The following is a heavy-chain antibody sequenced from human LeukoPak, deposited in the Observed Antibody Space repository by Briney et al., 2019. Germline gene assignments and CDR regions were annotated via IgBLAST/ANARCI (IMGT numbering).Heavy chain of an antibody. D-gene: IGHD6-13*01. CDR1: GFTFSSYG. CDR3: ACSIAAAGTHFSFDY. Sequence: GGSLRLSCAASGFTFSSYGMHWVRQAPGKGLEWVAVISYDGGNKYYADSVKGRFTIFRDNSKNTLYLQMNSLRAEDTAVYYCACSIAAAGTHFSFDYWGQGTLVTVSS. CDR2: ISYDGGNK. J-gene: IGHJ4*02. V-gene: IGHV3-30*03.